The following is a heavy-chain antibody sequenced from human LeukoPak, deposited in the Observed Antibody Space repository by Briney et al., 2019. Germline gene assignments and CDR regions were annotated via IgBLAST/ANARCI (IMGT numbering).Heavy chain of an antibody. V-gene: IGHV4-38-2*01. CDR1: GYSISSGYY. D-gene: IGHD2-8*01. J-gene: IGHJ4*02. CDR3: ARPQYCTNGVCYYPLFDY. Sequence: KTSETLSLTCAVSGYSISSGYYWGWIRQPPGKGLEWIGSIYHSGSTYYNPSLKRRVTISVDPSKNHFSVNASAVTAADTAVYYCARPQYCTNGVCYYPLFDYWGQGTLVTVSS. CDR2: IYHSGST.